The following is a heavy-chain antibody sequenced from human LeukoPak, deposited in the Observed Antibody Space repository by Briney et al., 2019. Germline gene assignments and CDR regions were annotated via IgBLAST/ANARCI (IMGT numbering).Heavy chain of an antibody. CDR2: IRNDGSNK. J-gene: IGHJ6*03. CDR1: GFTFSSYG. D-gene: IGHD3-3*01. Sequence: GGSLRLSCAASGFTFSSYGMHWVRQAPGKGLEWVAFIRNDGSNKYYADSVTGRFTISRDNSKNTLYLQMDSLRAEDTAVYYCAKGLVWSGYPRRMDVWGKGTTVTVSS. CDR3: AKGLVWSGYPRRMDV. V-gene: IGHV3-30*02.